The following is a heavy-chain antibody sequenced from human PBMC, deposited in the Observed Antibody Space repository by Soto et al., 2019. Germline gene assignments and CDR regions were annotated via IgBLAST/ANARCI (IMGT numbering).Heavy chain of an antibody. D-gene: IGHD6-13*01. Sequence: SETLSLTCTVSGGSVSSGSYYWSWIRQPPGKGLEWIGYIYYSGSTNYNPSLKSRVTISVDTSKNQFSLKLSSVTAADMAVYYCECRGSSWTDYFDYWGQGTLVTVSS. V-gene: IGHV4-61*01. CDR1: GGSVSSGSYY. CDR2: IYYSGST. J-gene: IGHJ4*02. CDR3: ECRGSSWTDYFDY.